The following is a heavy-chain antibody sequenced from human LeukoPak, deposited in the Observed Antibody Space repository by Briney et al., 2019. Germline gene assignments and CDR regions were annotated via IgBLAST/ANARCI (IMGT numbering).Heavy chain of an antibody. Sequence: AGGSLRLSCAASGLTVRSNYMSWVRQAPGKGLEWVSVIYSGGSTYYADSVKGRFTISRDNSKNTLYLQMNSLRAEDTAVYYCARMRWLDYWGQGTLVTVSS. J-gene: IGHJ4*02. CDR1: GLTVRSNY. D-gene: IGHD5-24*01. V-gene: IGHV3-66*02. CDR3: ARMRWLDY. CDR2: IYSGGST.